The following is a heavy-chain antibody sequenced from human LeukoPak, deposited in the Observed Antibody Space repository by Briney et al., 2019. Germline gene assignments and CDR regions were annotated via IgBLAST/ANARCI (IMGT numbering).Heavy chain of an antibody. CDR2: ISSSSSTI. D-gene: IGHD3-22*01. CDR3: ARAHGDYYDSSVYY. CDR1: GFTFSSYS. V-gene: IGHV3-48*01. J-gene: IGHJ4*02. Sequence: GGSLRLFCAASGFTFSSYSMNWVRQAPGKGLEWVSYISSSSSTIYYADSVKGRFTISRDNAKNSLYLQMNSLRAEDTAVYYCARAHGDYYDSSVYYWGQGTLVTVSS.